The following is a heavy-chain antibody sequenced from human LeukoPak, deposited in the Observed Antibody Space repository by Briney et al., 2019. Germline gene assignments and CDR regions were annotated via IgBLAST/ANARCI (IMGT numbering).Heavy chain of an antibody. J-gene: IGHJ5*02. D-gene: IGHD3-22*01. Sequence: ASVKVSCKASGGTFSSYAISWVRQAPGQGLEWMGRIIPILGIANYAQKFQGRVTITADKSTSTAYMELSSLRSEDTAVYYCARVPYYYDSSGPLPEGELLGNWFDPWGQGTLVTVSS. CDR2: IIPILGIA. CDR3: ARVPYYYDSSGPLPEGELLGNWFDP. V-gene: IGHV1-69*04. CDR1: GGTFSSYA.